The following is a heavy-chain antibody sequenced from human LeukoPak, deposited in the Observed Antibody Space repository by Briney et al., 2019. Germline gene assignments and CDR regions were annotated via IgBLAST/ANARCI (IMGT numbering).Heavy chain of an antibody. CDR2: IIPIFGTA. J-gene: IGHJ3*01. V-gene: IGHV1-69*05. D-gene: IGHD3-3*01. Sequence: ASVKVSCKASVGTFSSYAISWVRPAPGQGLEWMGGIIPIFGTANYAQKFQGRVIMTRDTSTSTVYMELSSLRSDDTAVYYCARVRTKTIFGASDAFDLWGQGTLVTVSS. CDR1: VGTFSSYA. CDR3: ARVRTKTIFGASDAFDL.